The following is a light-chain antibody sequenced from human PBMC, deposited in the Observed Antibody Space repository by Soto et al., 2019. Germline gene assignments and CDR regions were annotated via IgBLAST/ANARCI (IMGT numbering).Light chain of an antibody. CDR2: GAS. CDR3: QQFGDWPS. V-gene: IGKV3-15*01. CDR1: QRVYSN. J-gene: IGKJ1*01. Sequence: EILMTQSPDTLSVSPGESATLSCRASQRVYSNLAWYQQRPGQAPRLLIYGASTRATGIPARFSGSGSGTEFTLTISRLEPEDFAVYYCQQFGDWPSFGLGTKVDIK.